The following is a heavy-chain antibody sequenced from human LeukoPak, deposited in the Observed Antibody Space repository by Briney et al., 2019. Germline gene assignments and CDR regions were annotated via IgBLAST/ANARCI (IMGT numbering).Heavy chain of an antibody. CDR3: AIPGYSYGDFDY. V-gene: IGHV1-3*01. D-gene: IGHD5-18*01. Sequence: ASVKVSCTASGYTFTSYAMHWVRQAPGQRLEWMGWINAGNGNTKYSQKFQGRVTITRDTSASTAYMELSSLRSEDTAVYYCAIPGYSYGDFDYWGQGTLVTVSS. CDR1: GYTFTSYA. CDR2: INAGNGNT. J-gene: IGHJ4*02.